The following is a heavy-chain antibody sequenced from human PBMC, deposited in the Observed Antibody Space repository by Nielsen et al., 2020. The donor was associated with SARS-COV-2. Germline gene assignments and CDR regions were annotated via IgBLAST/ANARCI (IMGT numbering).Heavy chain of an antibody. D-gene: IGHD5-18*01. CDR3: ARILGGYSYGYDYGMDV. CDR2: IDWDDDK. J-gene: IGHJ6*02. V-gene: IGHV2-70*01. CDR1: GFSLSTSGMC. Sequence: SGPTLVKPTQTLTLTCTFSGFSLSTSGMCVSWIRQRPGKALEWLALIDWDDDKYYSTSLKTRLTISKDTSKNQVVLTMTNMNPVDTATYYCARILGGYSYGYDYGMDVWGQGTTVTVSS.